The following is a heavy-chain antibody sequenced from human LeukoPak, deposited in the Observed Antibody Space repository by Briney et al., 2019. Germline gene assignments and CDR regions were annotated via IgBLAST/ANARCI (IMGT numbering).Heavy chain of an antibody. D-gene: IGHD2-15*01. CDR2: ISGSSDYI. V-gene: IGHV3-21*01. CDR1: GFTFTSYY. J-gene: IGHJ4*02. Sequence: GGSLRLSCTASGFTFTSYYMNWVRQAPGKGLEWVSSISGSSDYIYYADSVKGRFTISRDNAKKSLYLQMNSLRAEDTAVYYCAREGGWDYWGQGTLVTVSS. CDR3: AREGGWDY.